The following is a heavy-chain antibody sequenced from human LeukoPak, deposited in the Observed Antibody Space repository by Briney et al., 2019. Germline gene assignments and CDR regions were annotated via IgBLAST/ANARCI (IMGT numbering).Heavy chain of an antibody. Sequence: SEALSLTCTVSGGSISSYYWSWIRQPPGKGLEYIGYIYYSGGTNYNPSLKSRVTMSVDTSKNQFSLKLSSVTAADTAVYYCARAGGFFSPFGYWGQGTLVTVSS. D-gene: IGHD3-16*01. CDR1: GGSISSYY. CDR3: ARAGGFFSPFGY. CDR2: IYYSGGT. V-gene: IGHV4-59*01. J-gene: IGHJ4*02.